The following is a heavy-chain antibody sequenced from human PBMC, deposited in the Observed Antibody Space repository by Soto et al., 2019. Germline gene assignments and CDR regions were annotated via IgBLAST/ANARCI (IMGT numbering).Heavy chain of an antibody. CDR2: ISRSSSYI. V-gene: IGHV3-21*01. D-gene: IGHD3-22*01. CDR3: ARDLYYYDSGCWAL. J-gene: IGHJ4*02. CDR1: GFTFSNYN. Sequence: PGGSLRLSCAASGFTFSNYNINWVRQAPGKGLEWVSSISRSSSYIYYADSVQGRFTISRDNAKNSLYLQMKSLRAEDTAMYYCARDLYYYDSGCWALWGQGTLVTVSS.